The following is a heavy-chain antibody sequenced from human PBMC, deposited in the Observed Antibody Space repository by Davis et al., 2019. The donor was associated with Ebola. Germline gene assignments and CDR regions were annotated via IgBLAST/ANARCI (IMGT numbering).Heavy chain of an antibody. D-gene: IGHD5-18*01. V-gene: IGHV3-30*03. Sequence: GESLKISCAASGFTFSSYGMHWVRQAPGKGLEWVAVISYDGSNKYYADSVKGRFTISRDNSKNTLYLQMNSLRAEDTAVYYCATDTAMVYYYGMDVWGQGTTVTVSS. CDR1: GFTFSSYG. CDR3: ATDTAMVYYYGMDV. J-gene: IGHJ6*02. CDR2: ISYDGSNK.